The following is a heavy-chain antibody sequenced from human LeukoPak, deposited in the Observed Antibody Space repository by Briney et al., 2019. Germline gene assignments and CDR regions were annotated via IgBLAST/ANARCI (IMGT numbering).Heavy chain of an antibody. V-gene: IGHV3-7*01. J-gene: IGHJ4*02. D-gene: IGHD1-26*01. CDR2: IKPDGSEK. CDR1: GFTFSSSW. CDR3: ARDTMGATDY. Sequence: GGSLRLSCAASGFTFSSSWMSWVRQAPGKGLEWVANIKPDGSEKYYVDSAKGRFTISRDNAKNSLYLQMNSLRAEDTAVYFCARDTMGATDYWGQGTLVTVSS.